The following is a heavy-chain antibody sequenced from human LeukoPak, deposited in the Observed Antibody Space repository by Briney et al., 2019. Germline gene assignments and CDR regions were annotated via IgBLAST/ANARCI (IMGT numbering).Heavy chain of an antibody. J-gene: IGHJ4*02. D-gene: IGHD2-15*01. CDR1: GFTFSSYA. CDR2: ISGSGGST. CDR3: AKGYCSGGSCPIDFDY. V-gene: IGHV3-23*01. Sequence: PGGSLRLSCAASGFTFSSYAMSWVRQAPGKGLEWVSAISGSGGSTYYADSVKGRFTISRDNSKNTLYLQMNSLRAEDTAVYYCAKGYCSGGSCPIDFDYWGQGTLVTVSS.